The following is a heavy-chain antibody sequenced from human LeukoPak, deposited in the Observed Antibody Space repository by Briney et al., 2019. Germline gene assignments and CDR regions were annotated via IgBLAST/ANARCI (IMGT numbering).Heavy chain of an antibody. J-gene: IGHJ4*02. V-gene: IGHV3-21*01. CDR3: ARGEPYYYDSSGYPEPDFDY. Sequence: PGGSLRLSCAAYGFTFSSYSMNWVRQAPGKGLEWVSSISSSSSYIYYAGSVKGRFTISRDNAMNSLYLQMNSLRAEDTAVYYCARGEPYYYDSSGYPEPDFDYWGQGTLVTVSS. D-gene: IGHD3-22*01. CDR2: ISSSSSYI. CDR1: GFTFSSYS.